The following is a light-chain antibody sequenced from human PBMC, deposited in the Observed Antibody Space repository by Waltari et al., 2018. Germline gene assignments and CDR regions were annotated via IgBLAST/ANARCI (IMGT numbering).Light chain of an antibody. CDR1: QSVLSTSNNKNY. CDR2: WAA. Sequence: DIVMTQSPDSLAVSLGERATVNCKSSQSVLSTSNNKNYLAWYKQKAGQSPKLLIYWAATRESGVPDRFSGSGYGTDFTLTISSLQAEEVAVYYCQQYYGSPLTFGGGTKVEIK. V-gene: IGKV4-1*01. J-gene: IGKJ4*01. CDR3: QQYYGSPLT.